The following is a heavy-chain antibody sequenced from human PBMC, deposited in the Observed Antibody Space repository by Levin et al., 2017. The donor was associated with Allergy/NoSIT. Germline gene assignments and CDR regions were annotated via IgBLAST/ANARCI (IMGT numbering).Heavy chain of an antibody. J-gene: IGHJ3*02. CDR3: AVFSLRYGTFEM. CDR1: GGSFGGYF. CDR2: VSHGGFT. D-gene: IGHD4-17*01. Sequence: SETLSLTCAVSGGSFGGYFWSWLRQPPGKGPEWIGEVSHGGFTTYNPSLKSRVAISVDASRNEFSLKLDHVTAADTAVYYCAVFSLRYGTFEMWGQGTMLIVSS. V-gene: IGHV4-34*01.